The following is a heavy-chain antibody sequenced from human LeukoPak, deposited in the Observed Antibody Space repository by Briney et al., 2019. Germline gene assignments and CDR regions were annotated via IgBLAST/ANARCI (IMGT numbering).Heavy chain of an antibody. D-gene: IGHD3-3*01. V-gene: IGHV3-15*01. CDR2: IKSKTDGGTT. CDR3: TTDVSITIFGVVVGDYYYMDV. CDR1: GFTVSSNY. J-gene: IGHJ6*03. Sequence: PGGSLRLSCAASGFTVSSNYMSWVRQAPGKGLEWVGRIKSKTDGGTTDYAAPVKGRFTISRDDSKNTLYLQMNSLKTEDTAVYYCTTDVSITIFGVVVGDYYYMDVWGTGTTVIVSS.